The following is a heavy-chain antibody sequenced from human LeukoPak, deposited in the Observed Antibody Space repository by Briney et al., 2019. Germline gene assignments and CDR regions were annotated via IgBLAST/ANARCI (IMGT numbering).Heavy chain of an antibody. CDR3: ARGGKQWRGGNYFDS. J-gene: IGHJ4*02. Sequence: GASVKVSCKASGYTFTDYALHWVRQAPGQSLEWMGWITTGRGDTQYSQAFQRRITITRDKSASTVSMDLSAPRSEDTAVYYCARGGKQWRGGNYFDSWGQGTLVTVSS. CDR1: GYTFTDYA. D-gene: IGHD6-19*01. V-gene: IGHV1-3*03. CDR2: ITTGRGDT.